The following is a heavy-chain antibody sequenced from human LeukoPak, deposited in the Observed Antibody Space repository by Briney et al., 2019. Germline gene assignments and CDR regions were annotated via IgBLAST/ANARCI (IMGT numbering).Heavy chain of an antibody. J-gene: IGHJ4*02. Sequence: GESLKISCKGSGYSVTNNWIGWVRQMPGRGLKWMGIIYPDDSDTRYSPSFQGQVTISADKSINTAYLQWSSLKASDTAMYYCARHPSYTSGWPLDYWGQGTLVTVSS. CDR2: IYPDDSDT. CDR3: ARHPSYTSGWPLDY. CDR1: GYSVTNNW. V-gene: IGHV5-51*01. D-gene: IGHD6-19*01.